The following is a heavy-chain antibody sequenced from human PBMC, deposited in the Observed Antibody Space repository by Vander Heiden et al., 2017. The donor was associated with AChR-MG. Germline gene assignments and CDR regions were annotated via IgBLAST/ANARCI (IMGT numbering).Heavy chain of an antibody. D-gene: IGHD2-2*01. CDR2: IRGGGGST. J-gene: IGHJ6*02. CDR3: AKDFVVVPAAEDYYYYYGMDV. V-gene: IGHV3-23*01. Sequence: EVQLLESGGGLVQPGGSLRLSCPASGFTLSRYAMSWVRQASGKGLELVSAIRGGGGSTSYEDSVKGRFAISRDNSKNTLYLQMNSLRAEDTAVYYCAKDFVVVPAAEDYYYYYGMDVWGQGTTVTVSS. CDR1: GFTLSRYA.